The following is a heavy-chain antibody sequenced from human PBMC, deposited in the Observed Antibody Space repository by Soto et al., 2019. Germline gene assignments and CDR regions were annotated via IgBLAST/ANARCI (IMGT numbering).Heavy chain of an antibody. Sequence: GVPVEVCCEACGYSVTSYYIHWARQEPGQGLEWMGWINPFDGSRMFAQSFQGRVTMTRDTSTSTVYMEVSSLRSEDTAVYYCSRVDPGETSPFDHWGQGTLVTVSS. J-gene: IGHJ4*02. V-gene: IGHV1-46*03. CDR3: SRVDPGETSPFDH. CDR2: INPFDGSR. CDR1: GYSVTSYY. D-gene: IGHD3-10*01.